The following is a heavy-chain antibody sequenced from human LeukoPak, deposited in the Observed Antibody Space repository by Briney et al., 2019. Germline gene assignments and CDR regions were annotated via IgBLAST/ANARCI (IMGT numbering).Heavy chain of an antibody. D-gene: IGHD3-22*01. V-gene: IGHV4-4*07. CDR3: ARDETTYYYDSSVWFDP. CDR1: GGSINSYY. CDR2: IYTSGST. Sequence: PSETLSLTCTVSGGSINSYYWSWIRQPAGKGLEWIGRIYTSGSTNYNPSLKGRVTMSVDTSKNQFSLKLSSVTAADTAVYYCARDETTYYYDSSVWFDPWGQGTLVTVSS. J-gene: IGHJ5*02.